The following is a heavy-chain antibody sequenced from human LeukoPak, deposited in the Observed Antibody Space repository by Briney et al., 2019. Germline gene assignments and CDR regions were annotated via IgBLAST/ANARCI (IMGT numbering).Heavy chain of an antibody. D-gene: IGHD6-13*01. Sequence: SETLSLTCIVSGGSISSGTYYWGWIRQPPGKGLEWIGSIYYSGSTYYNPSLKSRVTISVDTSKNQFSLKLSSVTAADTAVYYCARRRAEGGSNGHYNWFDPWGQGILVTVSS. CDR1: GGSISSGTYY. CDR3: ARRRAEGGSNGHYNWFDP. V-gene: IGHV4-39*01. CDR2: IYYSGST. J-gene: IGHJ5*02.